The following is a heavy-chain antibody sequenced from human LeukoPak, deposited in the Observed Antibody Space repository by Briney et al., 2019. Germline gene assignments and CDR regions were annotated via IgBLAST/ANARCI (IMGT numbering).Heavy chain of an antibody. CDR1: RFTFDDFA. CDR2: ISWNSDTT. D-gene: IGHD3-10*01. V-gene: IGHV3-9*01. Sequence: AGGSLRLSCAASRFTFDDFAMHWARQSPGKGLEWVSGISWNSDTTAYADSVKGRFTISRDNANNSLYLLMNSLRSEDTAFYYCAKAPHYYTSATYWDYFENWGQGSLVTVSS. CDR3: AKAPHYYTSATYWDYFEN. J-gene: IGHJ4*02.